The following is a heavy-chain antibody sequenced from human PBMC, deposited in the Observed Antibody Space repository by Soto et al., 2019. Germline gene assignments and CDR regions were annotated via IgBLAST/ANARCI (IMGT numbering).Heavy chain of an antibody. J-gene: IGHJ4*02. CDR2: IYPGDSDT. CDR3: ARHRSVANFDY. D-gene: IGHD5-12*01. V-gene: IGHV5-51*01. CDR1: GYSFTNYW. Sequence: GESLKISCQGSGYSFTNYWIGWVRQMPGKGLEWMGIIYPGDSDTRYSPSFQGQVTLSADKSISTAYLQWSSLRASDTAMYFCARHRSVANFDYWRQGTLATVSS.